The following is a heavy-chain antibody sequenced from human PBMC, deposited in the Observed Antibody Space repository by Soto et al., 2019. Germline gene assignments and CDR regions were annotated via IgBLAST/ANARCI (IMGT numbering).Heavy chain of an antibody. D-gene: IGHD5-18*01. CDR2: IGYTGNT. V-gene: IGHV4-39*01. J-gene: IGHJ4*02. CDR3: ARINKGYGTDS. CDR1: GGSISSSSYY. Sequence: SETLSLTCTVSGGSISSSSYYWGCIRQPPGKGLEWIASIGYTGNTFYNPSLTSRVTMSVDTSKNQFSLKVTSVTAADTAVYYCARINKGYGTDSWGQGTLVTVSS.